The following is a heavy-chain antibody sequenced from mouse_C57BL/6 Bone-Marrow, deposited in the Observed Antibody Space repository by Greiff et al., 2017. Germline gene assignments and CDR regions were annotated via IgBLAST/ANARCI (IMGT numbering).Heavy chain of an antibody. CDR2: IYPGSGST. D-gene: IGHD2-4*01. V-gene: IGHV1-55*01. CDR1: GYTFTSYW. Sequence: VQLQQPGAELVKPGASVQMSCKASGYTFTSYWITWVKQRPGQGLEWIGDIYPGSGSTNYNEKFKSKAILTVYTSSSTAYMQLSSLTFEDCAVYYCVRSLYDYDGYYYAMDYWGQGTSVTFSS. CDR3: VRSLYDYDGYYYAMDY. J-gene: IGHJ4*01.